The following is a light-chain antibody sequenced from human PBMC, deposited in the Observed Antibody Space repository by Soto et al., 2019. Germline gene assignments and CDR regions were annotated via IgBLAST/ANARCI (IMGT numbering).Light chain of an antibody. V-gene: IGLV1-47*01. J-gene: IGLJ1*01. CDR3: AAWDDSLTGYV. Sequence: QSALTQPPSASGTPGQRVTISCSGSSSNIGSNYVCWYQQLPGTAPKLLIYRNDQRPSGVPDRFSGSKSGTSASLAISGLRSEDEADYSCAAWDDSLTGYVFGTGTKVTVL. CDR2: RND. CDR1: SSNIGSNY.